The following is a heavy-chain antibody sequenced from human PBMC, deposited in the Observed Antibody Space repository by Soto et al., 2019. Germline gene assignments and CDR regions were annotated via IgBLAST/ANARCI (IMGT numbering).Heavy chain of an antibody. CDR3: ARHGSY. CDR2: VYFSGTT. CDR1: GVSITTTSYY. V-gene: IGHV4-39*01. J-gene: IGHJ4*02. Sequence: KPSETLSLTCTVSGVSITTTSYYWGWIRQPPGKGLEWIGSVYFSGTTYYNPSLKSRVTISVDTSKNHFSLRLSSVTAADTAIYYCARHGSYWGQGTLVTVPS.